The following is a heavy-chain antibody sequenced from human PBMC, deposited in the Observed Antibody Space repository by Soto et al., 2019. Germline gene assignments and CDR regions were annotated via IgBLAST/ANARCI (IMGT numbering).Heavy chain of an antibody. D-gene: IGHD1-26*01. CDR2: IDTAGDT. J-gene: IGHJ6*02. Sequence: EVQLVESGGGLVQPGGSLRLSCAASGFTFRSYDMLWVRQATGKGLEWVSRIDTAGDTYYPGSVKGRFTISRENAKNSLYLQMNSLRAGDTAVYYCARLGGATSSYYYYGMDVWGQGTTGTVSS. CDR1: GFTFRSYD. V-gene: IGHV3-13*01. CDR3: ARLGGATSSYYYYGMDV.